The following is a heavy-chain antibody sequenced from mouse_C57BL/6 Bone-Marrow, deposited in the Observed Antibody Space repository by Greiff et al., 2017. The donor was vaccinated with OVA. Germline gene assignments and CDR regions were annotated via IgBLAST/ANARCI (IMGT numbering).Heavy chain of an antibody. J-gene: IGHJ2*01. Sequence: EVQLQQSGPVLVKPGASVKMSCKASGYTFTDYYMNWVKQSHGKSLEWIGVINPYNGGTSYNQKFKGKATLTVDKSSSTAYMELNSLTSEDSAVYYCARDVTTVVANNYWGQGTTLTVSS. CDR3: ARDVTTVVANNY. V-gene: IGHV1-19*01. CDR1: GYTFTDYY. CDR2: INPYNGGT. D-gene: IGHD1-1*01.